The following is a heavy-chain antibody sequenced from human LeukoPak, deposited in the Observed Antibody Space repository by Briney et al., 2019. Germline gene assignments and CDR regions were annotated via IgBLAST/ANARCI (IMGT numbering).Heavy chain of an antibody. D-gene: IGHD3-9*01. CDR1: GGSISSSSYY. CDR2: IYYSGST. CDR3: ASSNYDILTGYQISDY. J-gene: IGHJ4*02. Sequence: PSETLSLTCTVSGGSISSSSYYWGWIRQPPGKGLEWIGCIYYSGSTYYNPSLKSRVTISVDTSKNQFSLKLSSVTAADTAVYYCASSNYDILTGYQISDYWGQGTLVTVSS. V-gene: IGHV4-30-4*08.